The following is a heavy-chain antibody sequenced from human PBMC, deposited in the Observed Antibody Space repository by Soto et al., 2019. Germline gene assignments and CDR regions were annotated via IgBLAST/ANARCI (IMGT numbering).Heavy chain of an antibody. Sequence: ASVQVSCKASGYTFTRYGISWVRQAPGQGLEWMGWISAYNGNTNYAQKPQGRVNMTTDTSTSTAYMELRSLRSDDTAVYYCARGSSTHWMDVWGQGTTVTVSS. CDR1: GYTFTRYG. J-gene: IGHJ6*02. CDR3: ARGSSTHWMDV. CDR2: ISAYNGNT. D-gene: IGHD2-2*01. V-gene: IGHV1-18*04.